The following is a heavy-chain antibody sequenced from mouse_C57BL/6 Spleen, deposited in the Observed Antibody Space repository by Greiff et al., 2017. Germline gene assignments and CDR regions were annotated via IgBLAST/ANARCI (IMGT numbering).Heavy chain of an antibody. CDR1: GFSLTSYG. CDR3: ARGMTYAMDY. D-gene: IGHD2-10*02. CDR2: IWSGGST. V-gene: IGHV2-2*01. Sequence: QVQLQQSGPGLVQPSQSLSITCTVSGFSLTSYGVHWVRQSPGKGLEWLGVIWSGGSTDYNAAFISRLSISKDNSKSQVFFKMNSLQADDTAIYYCARGMTYAMDYWGQGTSVTVSS. J-gene: IGHJ4*01.